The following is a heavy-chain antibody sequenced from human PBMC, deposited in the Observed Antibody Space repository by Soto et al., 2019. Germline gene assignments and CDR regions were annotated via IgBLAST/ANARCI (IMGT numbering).Heavy chain of an antibody. V-gene: IGHV1-18*01. J-gene: IGHJ5*02. CDR2: IATDNNNT. CDR1: GDTFANFG. Sequence: HLVQSGPEVKRPGASITVSCKTSGDTFANFGLSWVRQAPGQGLEWMGWIATDNNNTNYAQKFQGRLTLTTDTSTSAAYMELESLGYDDTAVYYCARVVGGVVNGFDPWGQGTLVSVSS. CDR3: ARVVGGVVNGFDP. D-gene: IGHD3-16*01.